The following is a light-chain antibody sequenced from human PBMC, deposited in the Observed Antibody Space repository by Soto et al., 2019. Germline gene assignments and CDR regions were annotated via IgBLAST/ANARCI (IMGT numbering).Light chain of an antibody. CDR1: NSDVGGYNY. CDR2: DVD. V-gene: IGLV2-14*01. CDR3: SSYTTSSTVV. J-gene: IGLJ2*01. Sequence: QSALTQPASISGSPGQSITISCTGTNSDVGGYNYVSWYQQYPGKAPKLMIYDVDNRPSGVSYRFSGSKSGKTASLTISWLQAEDEADYYCSSYTTSSTVVFGGGTQLTVL.